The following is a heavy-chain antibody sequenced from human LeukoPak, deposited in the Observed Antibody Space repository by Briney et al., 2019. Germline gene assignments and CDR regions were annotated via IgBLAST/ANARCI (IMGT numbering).Heavy chain of an antibody. CDR2: ISSSGSTI. Sequence: PGGSLRLSCAASGFTVSSNYMSWVRQAPGKGLEWVSYISSSGSTIYYADSVKGRFTISRDNAKNSLYLQMNSLRAEDTAVYYCARLVIYCTNGVCLPDYWGQGTLVTVSS. J-gene: IGHJ4*02. CDR1: GFTVSSNY. V-gene: IGHV3-11*01. CDR3: ARLVIYCTNGVCLPDY. D-gene: IGHD2-8*01.